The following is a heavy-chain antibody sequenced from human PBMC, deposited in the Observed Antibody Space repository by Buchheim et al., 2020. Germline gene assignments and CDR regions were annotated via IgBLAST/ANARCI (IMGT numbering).Heavy chain of an antibody. V-gene: IGHV3-30*18. CDR1: GFTFSSYG. CDR2: ISYDGSNK. D-gene: IGHD3-10*01. CDR3: ANGFRGNDYYGMDV. J-gene: IGHJ6*02. Sequence: QVQLVESGGGVVQPGRSLRLSCAASGFTFSSYGMHWVRQAPGKGLEWVAVISYDGSNKYYADSVKGRFTISRDNYKHTLYLQMNSLRAEDTAVYYCANGFRGNDYYGMDVWGQGTT.